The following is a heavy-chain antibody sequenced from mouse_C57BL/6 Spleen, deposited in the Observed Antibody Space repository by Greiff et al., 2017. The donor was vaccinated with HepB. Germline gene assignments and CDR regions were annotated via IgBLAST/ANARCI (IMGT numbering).Heavy chain of an antibody. CDR2: IYPGSGST. Sequence: QVHVKQSGAELVKPGASVKMSCKASGYTFTSYWITWVKQRPGQGLEWIGDIYPGSGSTNYNEKFKSKATLTVDTSSSTAYMQLSSLTSEDSAVYYCARERNYYAYFDYWGQGTTLTVSS. D-gene: IGHD1-1*01. J-gene: IGHJ2*01. CDR1: GYTFTSYW. CDR3: ARERNYYAYFDY. V-gene: IGHV1-55*01.